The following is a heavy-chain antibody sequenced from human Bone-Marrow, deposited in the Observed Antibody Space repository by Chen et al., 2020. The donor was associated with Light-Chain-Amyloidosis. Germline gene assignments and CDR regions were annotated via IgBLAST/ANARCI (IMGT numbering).Heavy chain of an antibody. V-gene: IGHV4-30-4*01. Sequence: QVQLLESGPGLVRPSQTLSLTCSVSGGSINSGDYYWTWIRQPPGKGLEWIGYIYSSGSVYYNPSRKSRVSLSLDTSNNLFSLRLTSVTAADTAVYYCARGTGPANEYFDYWGQGTLVTVSS. CDR1: GGSINSGDYY. CDR2: IYSSGSV. CDR3: ARGTGPANEYFDY. J-gene: IGHJ4*02. D-gene: IGHD2-8*02.